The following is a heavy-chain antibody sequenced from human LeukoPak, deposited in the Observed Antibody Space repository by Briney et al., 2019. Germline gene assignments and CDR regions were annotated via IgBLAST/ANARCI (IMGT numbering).Heavy chain of an antibody. CDR2: IYYTGST. Sequence: PLETLSLTCTVSGGSISSGNYYWSWIRQPPGKGLEWIGYIYYTGSTYYNPSLKSRVTISVDMSKNQFSLKLSSVTATDTAVYYCARVPPHDAFDIWGQGTMVTVSS. J-gene: IGHJ3*02. V-gene: IGHV4-30-4*08. CDR3: ARVPPHDAFDI. CDR1: GGSISSGNYY.